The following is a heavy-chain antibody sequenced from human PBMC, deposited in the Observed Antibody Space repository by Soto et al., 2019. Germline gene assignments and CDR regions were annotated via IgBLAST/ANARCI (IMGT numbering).Heavy chain of an antibody. J-gene: IGHJ4*02. CDR1: GFTFSSYA. CDR3: AKTRQWLRDFDY. Sequence: EVQLLESGGGLVQPGGSLRLSCAASGFTFSSYAMSWVRQAPGKGLEWVSTVSGSGGNTYYADSVKGRFTSSRDNSKNSLYLQMNSLRAEDTAVYYCAKTRQWLRDFDYWGQGTLVTVSS. V-gene: IGHV3-23*01. CDR2: VSGSGGNT. D-gene: IGHD6-19*01.